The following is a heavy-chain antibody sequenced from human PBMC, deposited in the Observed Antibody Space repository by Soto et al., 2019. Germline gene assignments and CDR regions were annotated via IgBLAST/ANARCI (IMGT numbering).Heavy chain of an antibody. CDR1: GFTFRKFW. CDR2: ISSDGTTT. CDR3: AIQDCTNDVCLEAAVTVGGALES. Sequence: EVQLVQSGGGLAQPGKSLRLSCAASGFTFRKFWKHWVRQVPGKGPVWVSYISSDGTTTDYADSVKGRFTISRDNAKDTLYLQMDSLRAEDTAVYYCAIQDCTNDVCLEAAVTVGGALESWGQGTLVTVSS. J-gene: IGHJ1*01. D-gene: IGHD2-8*01. V-gene: IGHV3-74*01.